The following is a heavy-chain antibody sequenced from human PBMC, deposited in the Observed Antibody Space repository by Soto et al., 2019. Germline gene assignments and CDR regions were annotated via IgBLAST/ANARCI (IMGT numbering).Heavy chain of an antibody. CDR2: ISYDGSNK. Sequence: QVQLVESGGGVVQPGRSLRLSCAASGFTFSSYAMHWVRQAPGKGLEWVAVISYDGSNKYYADSVKGRFTISRDNSKNTLYLQMNSRRAEDTAVYYCATLLSGGVYWGQGTLVTVSS. CDR1: GFTFSSYA. J-gene: IGHJ4*02. CDR3: ATLLSGGVY. D-gene: IGHD1-26*01. V-gene: IGHV3-30-3*01.